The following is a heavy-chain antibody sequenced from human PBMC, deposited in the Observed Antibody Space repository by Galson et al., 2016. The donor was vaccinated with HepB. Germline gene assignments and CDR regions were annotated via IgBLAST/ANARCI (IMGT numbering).Heavy chain of an antibody. Sequence: SLRLSCAASGFSFGTYAMHWVRQAPGKGLEWVAVIWSDGNNKNQADSGKCRFTISSDNSKNTLYLQMNRLRVEDTAVYYCARGAGAQQWLLFWGQGTLVTVSS. CDR3: ARGAGAQQWLLF. J-gene: IGHJ4*02. V-gene: IGHV3-33*01. CDR1: GFSFGTYA. CDR2: IWSDGNNK. D-gene: IGHD5-18*01.